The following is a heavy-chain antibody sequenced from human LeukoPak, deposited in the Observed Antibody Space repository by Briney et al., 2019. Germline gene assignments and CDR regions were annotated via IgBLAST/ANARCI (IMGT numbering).Heavy chain of an antibody. CDR3: ARVGPWVNPDYYYYMDV. Sequence: GGSLRLSCTASGFTFSGSAMHWVRQASGKGLEWVGRIRSKANSYATVYAASVKGRFTISRDNAKNSLYLQMNSLRAEDTAVYYCARVGPWVNPDYYYYMDVWAKGTTVTVSS. D-gene: IGHD1-14*01. CDR2: IRSKANSYAT. CDR1: GFTFSGSA. V-gene: IGHV3-73*01. J-gene: IGHJ6*03.